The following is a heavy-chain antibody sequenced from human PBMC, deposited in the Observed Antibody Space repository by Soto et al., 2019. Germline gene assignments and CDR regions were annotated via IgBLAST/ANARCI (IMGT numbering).Heavy chain of an antibody. CDR3: ARVGSSGWSPDY. V-gene: IGHV4-59*11. CDR1: GGSISGHY. CDR2: IFYSGSTTY. Sequence: SETLSLTCTVSGGSISGHYWIWIRQPPGEGMEWIGYIFYSGSTTYNNNPSLKSRVSISVDTSKNQFYLSLSSVTAADTAVYYCARVGSSGWSPDYWGQGTLVTVSS. D-gene: IGHD6-19*01. J-gene: IGHJ4*02.